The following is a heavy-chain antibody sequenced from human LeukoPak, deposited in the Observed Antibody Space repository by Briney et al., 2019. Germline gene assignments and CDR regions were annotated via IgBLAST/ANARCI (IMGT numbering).Heavy chain of an antibody. CDR1: GASMTSHY. D-gene: IGHD6-6*01. V-gene: IGHV4-59*11. CDR2: IFHTGST. Sequence: SETLSLTCTVSGASMTSHYWTWMRQAPGTGLEGIGNIFHTGSTSYNPALESRVTISLDTSNNQFSLKMTSVTPADTAVYYCAKEGGPARPGLDSWGQGTLVTVSS. CDR3: AKEGGPARPGLDS. J-gene: IGHJ4*02.